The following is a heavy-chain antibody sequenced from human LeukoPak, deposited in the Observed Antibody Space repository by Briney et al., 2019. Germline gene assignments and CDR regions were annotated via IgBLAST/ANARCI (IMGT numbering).Heavy chain of an antibody. D-gene: IGHD3-22*01. J-gene: IGHJ4*02. CDR2: INTNSGGT. CDR3: ARSELVDSEIEY. V-gene: IGHV1-2*02. CDR1: GYTFTGYY. Sequence: ASMKVSCKASGYTFTGYYMHWVRQAPGQGLEWMAWINTNSGGTNYSQKFQGRVTMTRARSNGTAYMELSRLRSHDTAVYYCARSELVDSEIEYWGEGTLVTVSS.